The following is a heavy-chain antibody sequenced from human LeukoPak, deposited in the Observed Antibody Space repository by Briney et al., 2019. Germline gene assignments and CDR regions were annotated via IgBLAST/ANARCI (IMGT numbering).Heavy chain of an antibody. V-gene: IGHV1-24*01. Sequence: GASVTVSCKVSGYTLTELSMHWVRQAPGKGREWMGGFDPEDGETIYAQKFQGRVTMTEDTSTDTAYMELSSLRSEDTAVYYCATDSPPYCTNGVCYTPLYGMDVWGQGTTVTVSS. D-gene: IGHD2-8*01. J-gene: IGHJ6*02. CDR2: FDPEDGET. CDR3: ATDSPPYCTNGVCYTPLYGMDV. CDR1: GYTLTELS.